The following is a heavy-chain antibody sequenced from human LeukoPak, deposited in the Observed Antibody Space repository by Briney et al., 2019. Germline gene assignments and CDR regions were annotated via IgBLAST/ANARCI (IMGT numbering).Heavy chain of an antibody. V-gene: IGHV3-23*01. CDR1: GFTFSSYA. D-gene: IGHD1-26*01. CDR2: ISGSGGRT. Sequence: GGSLRLSCAASGFTFSSYAMSWVRQAPGKGLEWVSAISGSGGRTYYADSVKGRFTISRDNSKNTLYLQMISLRAEDTAVYYCAKDSLEGWELLRGVFDYWGQGTLVTVSS. J-gene: IGHJ4*02. CDR3: AKDSLEGWELLRGVFDY.